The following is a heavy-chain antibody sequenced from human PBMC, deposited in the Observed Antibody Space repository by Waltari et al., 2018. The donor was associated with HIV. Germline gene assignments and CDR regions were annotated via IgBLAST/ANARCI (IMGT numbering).Heavy chain of an antibody. CDR2: ISSDGSQH. CDR1: GFTFSDYG. Sequence: VHVAESGGGVVQPGKSLSLSCVVPGFTFSDYGMHWVRQAPGRGRECVAKISSDGSQHIYAKSIQGRFTISRDTPMNTVDLELNAVISEETTVYYCAEAVLSGCYYADYWGQGTPVTVSS. J-gene: IGHJ4*02. D-gene: IGHD1-26*01. CDR3: AEAVLSGCYYADY. V-gene: IGHV3-30*03.